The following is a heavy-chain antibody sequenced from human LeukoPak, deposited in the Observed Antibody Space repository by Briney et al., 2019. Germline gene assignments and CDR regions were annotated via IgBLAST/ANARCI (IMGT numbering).Heavy chain of an antibody. V-gene: IGHV1-18*01. CDR2: ISAYNGNT. CDR3: ARDPRFLLELLYYDY. CDR1: GYTFTSYG. Sequence: ASVKVSCKASGYTFTSYGISWVRQAPGQGREWMGWISAYNGNTNYAQKLQGRVTMTTDTSTSTAYMELRSLRSDDTAVYYCARDPRFLLELLYYDYWGQGTLVTVSS. J-gene: IGHJ4*02. D-gene: IGHD1-26*01.